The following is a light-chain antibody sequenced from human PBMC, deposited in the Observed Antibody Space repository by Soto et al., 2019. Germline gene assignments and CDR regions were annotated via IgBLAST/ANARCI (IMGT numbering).Light chain of an antibody. CDR3: EYYGTSIT. CDR1: QSVSSN. V-gene: IGKV3-15*01. J-gene: IGKJ4*01. CDR2: GAS. Sequence: EIVMTQSPATLSVSPGERATLSCRASQSVSSNLAWYQQKPGQAPRLLIYGASTRATGIPARFSGSGSGTDFTLTFSRLEPEDFAVYYCEYYGTSITFGGGTKGDIK.